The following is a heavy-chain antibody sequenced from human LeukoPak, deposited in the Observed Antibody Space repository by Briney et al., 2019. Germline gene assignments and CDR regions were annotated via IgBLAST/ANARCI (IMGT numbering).Heavy chain of an antibody. D-gene: IGHD3-22*01. CDR2: ISSSGSTI. V-gene: IGHV3-48*03. J-gene: IGHJ4*02. CDR1: GFTFSSYE. Sequence: GGSLRLSCAASGFTFSSYEMNWVRQAPGKGLEWVSYISSSGSTIYYADSVKGRFTISRDNAKNSLYLQMNSLRAEDTAVYYCARDRGYDSSGYSYAYSDYWGQGTLVTVSS. CDR3: ARDRGYDSSGYSYAYSDY.